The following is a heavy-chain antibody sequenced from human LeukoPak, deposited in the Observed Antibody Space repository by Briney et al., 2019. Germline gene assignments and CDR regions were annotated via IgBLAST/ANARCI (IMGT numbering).Heavy chain of an antibody. Sequence: GGSLRLSCAASGFTFSSYWMSWVRQAPGKGLEWVANIKQDGSEKYYVDSVKGRFTISRDNSKNTLYLQMNSLRAEDTAVYYCAKLMEVVVVIPSFDYWGQGTLVTVSS. CDR1: GFTFSSYW. V-gene: IGHV3-7*03. CDR2: IKQDGSEK. CDR3: AKLMEVVVVIPSFDY. D-gene: IGHD3-22*01. J-gene: IGHJ4*02.